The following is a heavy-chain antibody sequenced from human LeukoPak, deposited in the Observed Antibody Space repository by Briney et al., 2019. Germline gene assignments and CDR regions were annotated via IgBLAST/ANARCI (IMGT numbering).Heavy chain of an antibody. V-gene: IGHV2-5*01. D-gene: IGHD6-19*01. J-gene: IGHJ4*02. CDR2: IYWNDDK. Sequence: SGPTLVNPTQTLTLTCTFSGFSLSTSGVGVGWIRQPPGKALEWLALIYWNDDKRYSPSLKSRLTITKDTSKNQVVLTMTNMDPVDTATYYCAHNRREFSGWFLERSDRVALGRFDYWGQGTLVTVSS. CDR1: GFSLSTSGVG. CDR3: AHNRREFSGWFLERSDRVALGRFDY.